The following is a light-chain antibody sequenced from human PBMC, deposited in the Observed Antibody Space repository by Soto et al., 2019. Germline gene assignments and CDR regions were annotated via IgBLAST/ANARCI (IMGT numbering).Light chain of an antibody. CDR3: ETWDSNTRV. Sequence: QLVLTQSSSASASLGSSVKLTCTLSSGHSSNIIAWHQQQPGKAPRYLMKLERSGNYIKGSGVPDRFSGSSSGADRYLTISNPQSEEEADYYCETWDSNTRVFGGGTKLTVL. V-gene: IGLV4-60*03. CDR2: LERSGNY. J-gene: IGLJ2*01. CDR1: SGHSSNI.